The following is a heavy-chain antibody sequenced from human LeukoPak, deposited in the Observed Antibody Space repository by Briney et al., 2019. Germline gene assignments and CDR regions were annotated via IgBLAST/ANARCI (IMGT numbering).Heavy chain of an antibody. Sequence: PGGSLRLSCAASGFTFSKYWMLWVRQAPGKGLESVSRINTDGTVTTYADSVKGRFTVSRDNADNTMFLQMNSVRDEDTAVYYCAGGQSVGYWGQGTLVTVSS. CDR2: INTDGTVT. D-gene: IGHD4-23*01. CDR1: GFTFSKYW. V-gene: IGHV3-74*01. CDR3: AGGQSVGY. J-gene: IGHJ4*02.